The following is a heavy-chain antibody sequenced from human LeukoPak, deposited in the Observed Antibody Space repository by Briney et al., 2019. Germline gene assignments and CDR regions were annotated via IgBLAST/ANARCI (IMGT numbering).Heavy chain of an antibody. CDR1: GFTFSSYA. CDR2: ISSNGGST. J-gene: IGHJ4*02. Sequence: GSPRLSCSASGFTFSSYAMHWVCQAPGKGLEYVSAISSNGGSTYYADSVKGRFTISRDNSKNTLYLQMSSLRAEDTAVYYCVKVRKYGDYLDYWGQGPLVTVTS. D-gene: IGHD4-17*01. V-gene: IGHV3-64D*09. CDR3: VKVRKYGDYLDY.